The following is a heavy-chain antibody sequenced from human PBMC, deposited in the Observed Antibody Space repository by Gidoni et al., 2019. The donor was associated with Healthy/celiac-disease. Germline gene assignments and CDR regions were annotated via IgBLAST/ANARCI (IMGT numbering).Heavy chain of an antibody. J-gene: IGHJ4*02. CDR3: ARGLAYCGGDCYSTGYFDY. V-gene: IGHV3-30*04. D-gene: IGHD2-21*02. CDR1: GFTFSSYA. CDR2: ISYDGSNK. Sequence: QVQLVESGGGVVQPGRSLRLSCAASGFTFSSYAMHWVRQAPGKGLEWVAVISYDGSNKYYADSVKGRFTISRDNSKNTLYLQMNSLRAEDTAVYYCARGLAYCGGDCYSTGYFDYWGQGTLVTVSS.